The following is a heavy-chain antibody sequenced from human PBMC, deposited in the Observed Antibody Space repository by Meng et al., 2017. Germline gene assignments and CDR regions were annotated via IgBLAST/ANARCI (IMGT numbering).Heavy chain of an antibody. CDR3: ARASSDSSSWYIDY. V-gene: IGHV3-21*01. D-gene: IGHD6-13*01. CDR2: ISSSSSYI. Sequence: EVQLVESGGGLVKPGGSLRLSCAASGLTFSSYSMNWVRQASGKGLEWVSSISSSSSYIYYADSVKGRFTISRDNAKNSLYLQMNSLRAEDTAVYYCARASSDSSSWYIDYWGQGTLVTVSS. CDR1: GLTFSSYS. J-gene: IGHJ4*02.